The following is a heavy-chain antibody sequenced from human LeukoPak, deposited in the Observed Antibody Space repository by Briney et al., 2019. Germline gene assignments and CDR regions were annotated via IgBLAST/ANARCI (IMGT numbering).Heavy chain of an antibody. CDR1: GGSIGSGGYS. J-gene: IGHJ3*02. V-gene: IGHV4-30-2*01. CDR2: IYHSGST. Sequence: SETLSLNCAVSGGSIGSGGYSWSWIRQPPGKGLEWIGYIYHSGSTYYNPSLKSRVTISVDRSKNQFSLKLSSVTAAHTAVYYCARGNYYDSSGYPDAFDIWGQGTMVTVSS. CDR3: ARGNYYDSSGYPDAFDI. D-gene: IGHD3-22*01.